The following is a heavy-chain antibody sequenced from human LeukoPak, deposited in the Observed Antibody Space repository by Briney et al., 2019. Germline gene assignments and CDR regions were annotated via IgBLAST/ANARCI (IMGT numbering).Heavy chain of an antibody. CDR2: INAGIGNT. CDR1: GYTFTSYA. CDR3: ARRYGDSVDY. J-gene: IGHJ4*02. Sequence: VSVKVSCKASGYTFTSYAMHWVRQAPGQRLEWMGWINAGIGNTKYSQKFQGRVTITRDTSASTAYMELSSLRSEDTAVYYCARRYGDSVDYWGQGTLVTVFS. D-gene: IGHD4-17*01. V-gene: IGHV1-3*01.